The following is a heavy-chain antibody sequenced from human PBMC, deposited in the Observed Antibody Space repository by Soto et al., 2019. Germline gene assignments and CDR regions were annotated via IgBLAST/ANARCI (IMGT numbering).Heavy chain of an antibody. D-gene: IGHD3-10*01. CDR1: GDSLNNHY. CDR3: ARSSMVPLGYFVC. J-gene: IGHJ4*02. CDR2: IYDSGST. V-gene: IGHV4-59*11. Sequence: SETLSLTCSVYGDSLNNHYWTWIRQPPGKGLEWIGNIYDSGSTNYSPALKSRVSMSVDTSKNLFSLKMNSVTAADTAVYYCARSSMVPLGYFVCWGPATVLTVSS.